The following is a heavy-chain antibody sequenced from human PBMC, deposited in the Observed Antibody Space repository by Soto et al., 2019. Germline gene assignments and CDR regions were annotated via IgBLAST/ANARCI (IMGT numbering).Heavy chain of an antibody. CDR2: MNPNNGNT. V-gene: IGHV1-8*01. CDR3: ERQYYDFLSGYNYGMDV. D-gene: IGHD3-3*01. J-gene: IGHJ6*02. Sequence: VQLVQSGAEVKKPGASVKVSCKASGYTFTSYDINWVRQATGQGLEWMGWMNPNNGNTGYAQKFQGRVTMTRNASISTAYMELSSLRSEDTAVYYCERQYYDFLSGYNYGMDVRGQGTTVSGSS. CDR1: GYTFTSYD.